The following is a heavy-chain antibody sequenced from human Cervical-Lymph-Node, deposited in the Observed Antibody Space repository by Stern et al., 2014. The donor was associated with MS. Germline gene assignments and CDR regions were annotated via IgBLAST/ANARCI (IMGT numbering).Heavy chain of an antibody. Sequence: QVQLQQWGAGLLKPSETLSLTCAVYGGSFSGYYWSWIRQPPGKGLEWIGEINHSGSTNYNPSLKSRVTISVDTSKNQFSLKLSSVTAADTAVYYCARGMIRIAAAGTRNGNWFDPWGQGTLVTVSS. CDR2: INHSGST. CDR1: GGSFSGYY. J-gene: IGHJ5*02. V-gene: IGHV4-34*01. D-gene: IGHD6-13*01. CDR3: ARGMIRIAAAGTRNGNWFDP.